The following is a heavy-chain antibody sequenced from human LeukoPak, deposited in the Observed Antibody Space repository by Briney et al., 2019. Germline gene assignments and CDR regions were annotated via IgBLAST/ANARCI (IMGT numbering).Heavy chain of an antibody. CDR3: VRLRRNSDTSGFYYYYDF. CDR2: ISVRSNYI. J-gene: IGHJ4*02. CDR1: GYTFSSYS. D-gene: IGHD3-22*01. Sequence: GGSLRLFCLASGYTFSSYSINWVRQAPGKGLEWVSSISVRSNYIYYADSVRGRFRISRDDPRDSLFLEMNSLRAEDTAVYYCVRLRRNSDTSGFYYYYDFWGQGTLVTVSS. V-gene: IGHV3-21*01.